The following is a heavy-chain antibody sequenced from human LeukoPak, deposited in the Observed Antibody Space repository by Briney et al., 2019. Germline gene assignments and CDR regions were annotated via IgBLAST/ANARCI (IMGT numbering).Heavy chain of an antibody. V-gene: IGHV3-7*01. CDR2: IKQDGSEK. CDR3: ARALIVATIRSYYYYYGMDV. J-gene: IGHJ6*02. Sequence: GGSLRLSCAASGFTFSSYWMSWVRQAPGKGLEWVANIKQDGSEKYYVDSVKGRFTISRDNAKDSLYLQMNSLGAEDTAVYYCARALIVATIRSYYYYYGMDVWGQGTTVTVSS. CDR1: GFTFSSYW. D-gene: IGHD5-12*01.